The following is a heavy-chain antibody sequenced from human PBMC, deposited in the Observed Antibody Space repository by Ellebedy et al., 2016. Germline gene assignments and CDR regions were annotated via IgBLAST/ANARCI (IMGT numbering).Heavy chain of an antibody. CDR2: ISSSSSTI. J-gene: IGHJ4*02. Sequence: GESLKISCAASGFTFSSYSMNWVRQAPGKGLEWVSYISSSSSTIYYADSVKGRFTISRDNAKNSLYLQMNSLRDEDTAVYYCARCPGGITIFGVVTFYFDYWGQGILVIVSS. CDR1: GFTFSSYS. V-gene: IGHV3-48*02. D-gene: IGHD3-3*01. CDR3: ARCPGGITIFGVVTFYFDY.